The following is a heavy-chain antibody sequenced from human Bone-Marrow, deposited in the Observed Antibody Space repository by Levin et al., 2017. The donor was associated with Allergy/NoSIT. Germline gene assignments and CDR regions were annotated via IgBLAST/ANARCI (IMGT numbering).Heavy chain of an antibody. CDR3: SRGTNYNALTGYDSFYHMDV. CDR1: GGSMNSYY. V-gene: IGHV4-59*01. Sequence: SETLSLTCTVSGGSMNSYYWSWIRQPPGKGLEWIGYIYKNGNPYYNPSLNSRVSISLDTSKNQFSLTVGSVTAAATAVYYCSRGTNYNALTGYDSFYHMDVWGTGTTVVVSS. J-gene: IGHJ6*03. CDR2: IYKNGNP. D-gene: IGHD3-9*01.